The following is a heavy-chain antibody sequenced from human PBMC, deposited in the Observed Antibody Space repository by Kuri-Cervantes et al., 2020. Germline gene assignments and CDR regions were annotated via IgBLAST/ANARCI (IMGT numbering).Heavy chain of an antibody. CDR2: ISSSSSTI. CDR1: GFTFSSYS. Sequence: GGSLRLLCAASGFTFSSYSMNWVRQAPGKGLEWVSYISSSSSTIYYADSVKGRFTISRDNAKNSLFLQMNSLRDEDTAFYYCARDSSLDSRGLNFFDNWGQGTLVTVSS. D-gene: IGHD4-11*01. V-gene: IGHV3-48*02. J-gene: IGHJ4*02. CDR3: ARDSSLDSRGLNFFDN.